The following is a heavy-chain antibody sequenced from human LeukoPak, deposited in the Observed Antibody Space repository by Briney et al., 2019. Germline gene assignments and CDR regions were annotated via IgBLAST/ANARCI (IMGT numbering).Heavy chain of an antibody. CDR3: AKYSGSYLFDY. Sequence: GGSLRLSCAASGFIVNSNYMSWVRQAPGKGLEWASIIYSGGSTYYADSVKGRFTISRDNSKNTVYLQMNSLRAEDTAVYYCAKYSGSYLFDYWGQGTLVTVSS. V-gene: IGHV3-53*01. D-gene: IGHD1-26*01. CDR2: IYSGGST. J-gene: IGHJ4*02. CDR1: GFIVNSNY.